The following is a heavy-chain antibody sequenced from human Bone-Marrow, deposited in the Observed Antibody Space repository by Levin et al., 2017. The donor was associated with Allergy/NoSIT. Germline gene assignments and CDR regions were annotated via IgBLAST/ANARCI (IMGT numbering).Heavy chain of an antibody. V-gene: IGHV4-61*02. CDR3: ARGGGIAYWYFDR. CDR1: GASVGRGDDY. Sequence: SETLSLTCSISGASVGRGDDYWTWIRQSAGKGLEWIGLIYTTGTTSYNPSLKTRVTISSDTSRNQFSLSLRSVTASDTAVYYCARGGGIAYWYFDRWDRGTLVTVSS. D-gene: IGHD6-13*01. J-gene: IGHJ2*01. CDR2: IYTTGTT.